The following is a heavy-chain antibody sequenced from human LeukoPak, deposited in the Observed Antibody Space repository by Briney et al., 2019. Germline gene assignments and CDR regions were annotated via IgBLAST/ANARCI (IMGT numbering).Heavy chain of an antibody. D-gene: IGHD1-7*01. Sequence: PGGSLKLSCAASGFIFSDSAIHWVRQASGKGLEWVGRIRSKANSYATGYAASVKGRFTISRDESENTAYLQMNSLKTEDTAVYYCTRALTGTAPAYDFWGQGTLVTVSS. J-gene: IGHJ4*02. CDR2: IRSKANSYAT. V-gene: IGHV3-73*01. CDR1: GFIFSDSA. CDR3: TRALTGTAPAYDF.